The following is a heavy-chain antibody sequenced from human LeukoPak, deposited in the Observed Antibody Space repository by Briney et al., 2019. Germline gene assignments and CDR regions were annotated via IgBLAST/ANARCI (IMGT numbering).Heavy chain of an antibody. CDR1: GFTFSSYS. V-gene: IGHV3-48*01. D-gene: IGHD6-13*01. Sequence: GGSLRLSCAASGFTFSSYSMNWVRQAPGKGLEWVSYISGSRSTIYYADSVKGRFTISRDNAKNSLYLQMNSLRAEDTAVYYCARDLGGSSWSPWGQGTLVTVSS. CDR2: ISGSRSTI. J-gene: IGHJ5*02. CDR3: ARDLGGSSWSP.